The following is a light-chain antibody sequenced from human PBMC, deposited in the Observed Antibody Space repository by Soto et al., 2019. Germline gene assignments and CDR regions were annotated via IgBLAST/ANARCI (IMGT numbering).Light chain of an antibody. CDR3: QQYSDWPLT. V-gene: IGKV3-15*01. CDR1: QSVGSR. J-gene: IGKJ1*01. Sequence: EIVMTQSPDTVSVSPGEGAELSCRASQSVGSRVAWYQQKFGQPPRLLIYETSTRANGIPARFSGSGSGTEFSLTISSLQSEDSAVYYCQQYSDWPLTFGQGTKVDNK. CDR2: ETS.